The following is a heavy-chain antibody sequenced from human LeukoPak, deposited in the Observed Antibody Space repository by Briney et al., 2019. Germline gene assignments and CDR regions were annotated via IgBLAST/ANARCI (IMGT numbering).Heavy chain of an antibody. CDR1: GFTFSSYG. Sequence: GGSLRLSCAASGFTFSSYGMYWVRQAPGKGLEWVAFIRYDGNNEYYADSVKGRFTISRDNSKNTLYLQMNSLRAEDTAVYYCAKNPHKTYYYYYYMDVWGKGTAVTVSS. V-gene: IGHV3-30*02. CDR2: IRYDGNNE. CDR3: AKNPHKTYYYYYYMDV. J-gene: IGHJ6*03.